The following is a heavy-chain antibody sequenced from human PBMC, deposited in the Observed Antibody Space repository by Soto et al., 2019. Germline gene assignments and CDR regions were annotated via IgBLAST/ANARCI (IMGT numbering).Heavy chain of an antibody. Sequence: ASVKVSCKASGYTFTSYDIYWVRQATGQGLEWMGWMHPNTGNSAYAQKFQGRVTVTSDTSINTVHMELSSLRSEDTAVYYCARRAETNGWNGFGADKYYFDFWGQGTLVTVSS. D-gene: IGHD1-1*01. CDR2: MHPNTGNS. CDR1: GYTFTSYD. CDR3: ARRAETNGWNGFGADKYYFDF. V-gene: IGHV1-8*01. J-gene: IGHJ4*02.